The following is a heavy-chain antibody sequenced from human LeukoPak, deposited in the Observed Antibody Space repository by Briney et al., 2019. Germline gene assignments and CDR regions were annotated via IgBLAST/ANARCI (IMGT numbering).Heavy chain of an antibody. Sequence: SETLSLTCTVSGGSISSYYGSWIRQPAGKGLEWIGRIYTSGSTNYNASLKSRVSMSVDTSKNQYSLKLSSETDADRAVFYCARENSGSYREFDYWGQGTLVTVS. D-gene: IGHD1-26*01. J-gene: IGHJ4*02. CDR3: ARENSGSYREFDY. CDR1: GGSISSYY. V-gene: IGHV4-4*07. CDR2: IYTSGST.